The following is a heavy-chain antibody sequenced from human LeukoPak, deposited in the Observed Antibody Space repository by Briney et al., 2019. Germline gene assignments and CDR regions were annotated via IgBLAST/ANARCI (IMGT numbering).Heavy chain of an antibody. CDR2: ISSSSSYI. V-gene: IGHV3-21*01. CDR3: ALVGATSWAPFDY. CDR1: GFTFSRFS. J-gene: IGHJ4*02. Sequence: PGGSLRLSCAVSGFTFSRFSMTWVRQAPGKGLEWVSSISSSSSYIYYRDSVKGRFTISRDNAKNSLYPQMHSLRAEDTAVYYCALVGATSWAPFDYWGQGTLVTVSS. D-gene: IGHD1-26*01.